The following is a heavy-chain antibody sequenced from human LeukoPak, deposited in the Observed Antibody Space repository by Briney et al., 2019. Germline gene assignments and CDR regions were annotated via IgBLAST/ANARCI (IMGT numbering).Heavy chain of an antibody. CDR2: ISASGDT. Sequence: PSETLSLTCTVSGGSITSSYRNWIRQPAGKGLEWIGRISASGDTDYNPSLRGRVTISVDMSKNQFSLKLTSVTAADTAVYYCATSRVGGSYWGFYFDDWGQGTLVTVSS. CDR3: ATSRVGGSYWGFYFDD. J-gene: IGHJ4*02. CDR1: GGSITSSY. D-gene: IGHD7-27*01. V-gene: IGHV4-4*07.